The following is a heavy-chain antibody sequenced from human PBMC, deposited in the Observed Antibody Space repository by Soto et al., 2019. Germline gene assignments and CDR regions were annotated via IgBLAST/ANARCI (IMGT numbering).Heavy chain of an antibody. CDR1: GFTFSSYA. Sequence: PGGSLRLSCAASGFTFSSYAMSWVRQAPGKGLEWVSAISGSGGSTYYADSVKGRFTISRDNSKNTLYLQTNSLRAEDTAVYYCANVRYFDWLLAPGAFDIWGQGTMVTV. V-gene: IGHV3-23*01. CDR2: ISGSGGST. D-gene: IGHD3-9*01. J-gene: IGHJ3*02. CDR3: ANVRYFDWLLAPGAFDI.